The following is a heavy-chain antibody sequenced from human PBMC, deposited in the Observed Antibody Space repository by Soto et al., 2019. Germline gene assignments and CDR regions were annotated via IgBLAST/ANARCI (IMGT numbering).Heavy chain of an antibody. V-gene: IGHV4-34*01. Sequence: QVQLQQWGAGLLKPSETLSLTCAVYGESFGGYYWNWIRQPPGKGLEWIGEINHSGTTNYNPSLKRRVTIAVATSRNQFSLNLPSMTAADTAVYYCATTNGADYLRGYCFDYWGQGTVVTVSS. J-gene: IGHJ4*02. CDR1: GESFGGYY. CDR3: ATTNGADYLRGYCFDY. CDR2: INHSGTT. D-gene: IGHD4-17*01.